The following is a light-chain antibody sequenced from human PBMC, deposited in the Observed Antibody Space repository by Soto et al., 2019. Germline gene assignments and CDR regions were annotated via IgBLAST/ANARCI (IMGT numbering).Light chain of an antibody. CDR1: SSNVGSNT. J-gene: IGLJ2*01. CDR2: SNN. V-gene: IGLV1-44*01. CDR3: AAWDDVLTGVI. Sequence: QSVLTQPPSASGTPGQRVTISCSGSSSNVGSNTVNWYQHLAGTAPKLLIYSNNQRPSGVPDRFSGSKSGTSASLAISGLQSDDEADYYCAAWDDVLTGVIFGVGTKVTVL.